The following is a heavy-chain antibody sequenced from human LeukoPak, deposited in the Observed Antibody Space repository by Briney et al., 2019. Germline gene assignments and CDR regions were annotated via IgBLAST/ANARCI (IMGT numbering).Heavy chain of an antibody. V-gene: IGHV1-69*05. CDR3: ARGLTIYGSFDY. J-gene: IGHJ4*02. D-gene: IGHD3-3*01. Sequence: ASVKVSCKASGGTFSSYAISWVRQAPGQGLEWMGGIIPIFGTANYAQKFQGRVTITTDESTSTAYMELSSLRSEDTAVYYCARGLTIYGSFDYWGQGTLVTVSS. CDR2: IIPIFGTA. CDR1: GGTFSSYA.